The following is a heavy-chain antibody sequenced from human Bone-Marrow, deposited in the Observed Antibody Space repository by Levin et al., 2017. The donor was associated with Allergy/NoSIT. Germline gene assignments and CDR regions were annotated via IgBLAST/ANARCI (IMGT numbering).Heavy chain of an antibody. Sequence: QTGGSLRLSCAASGFTFSNYWIHWVRQAPGKGLVWVSRINSDESVTDYADSVKGRFTISRDNAKTTLYLQMNSLRAEDTAVYYCVTLHYGDTEYWGQGTLVTVSS. CDR3: VTLHYGDTEY. D-gene: IGHD2-21*02. CDR2: INSDESVT. V-gene: IGHV3-74*01. J-gene: IGHJ4*02. CDR1: GFTFSNYW.